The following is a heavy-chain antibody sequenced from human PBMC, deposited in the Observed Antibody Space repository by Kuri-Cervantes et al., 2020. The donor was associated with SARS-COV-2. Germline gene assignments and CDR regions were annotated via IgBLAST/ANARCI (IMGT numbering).Heavy chain of an antibody. V-gene: IGHV4-59*12. J-gene: IGHJ5*02. CDR2: IYYSGST. D-gene: IGHD1-26*01. CDR3: AKEVYSGSYSVSGFNWFDP. CDR1: GGSISSYY. Sequence: SETLSLTCTVSGGSISSYYWSWIRQPPGKGLEWTGYIYYSGSTNYNPSLKSRVTISVDTSKNQFSLKLSSVTAADTAVYYCAKEVYSGSYSVSGFNWFDPWGQGTLVTVSS.